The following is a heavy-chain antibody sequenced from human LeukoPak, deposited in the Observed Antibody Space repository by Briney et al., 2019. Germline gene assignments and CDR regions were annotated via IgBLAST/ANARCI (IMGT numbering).Heavy chain of an antibody. CDR1: GFTFSNYG. D-gene: IGHD3-10*01. CDR2: IRDGGSHE. V-gene: IGHV3-30*02. J-gene: IGHJ4*02. CDR3: AKVGLWFGELGGTFDY. Sequence: GGSLRLSCAASGFTFSNYGMHWVRGAPGKGLEWVAFIRDGGSHENYADSVKGRLTISRDNSKNTLYLQMNSLRVEDTAVYYCAKVGLWFGELGGTFDYWGQGTPVTVSS.